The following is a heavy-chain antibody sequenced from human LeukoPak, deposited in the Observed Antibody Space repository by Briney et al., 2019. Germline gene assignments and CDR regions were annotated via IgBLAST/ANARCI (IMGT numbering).Heavy chain of an antibody. D-gene: IGHD6-13*01. CDR3: ARGSSSSWYSFDF. CDR1: GGSISSYY. CDR2: IYFTGTT. V-gene: IGHV4-4*07. J-gene: IGHJ3*01. Sequence: SETLSLTCSVSGGSISSYYWSWIRQPAGKGLGWIGRIYFTGTTNYNPSLQSRVTMSVDTSKYQFSLELSSVTAADTAVYYCARGSSSSWYSFDFWGQGTVVTVSS.